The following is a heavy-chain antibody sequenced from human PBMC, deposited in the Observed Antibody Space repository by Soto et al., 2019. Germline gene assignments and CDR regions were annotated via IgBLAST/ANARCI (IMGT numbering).Heavy chain of an antibody. V-gene: IGHV1-18*01. D-gene: IGHD3-10*01. CDR1: GAIVSNDG. CDR2: ISGYNGNA. J-gene: IGHJ3*02. CDR3: ATGGGALDI. Sequence: QVELVQSGAEVKKPGATVRVSCKASGAIVSNDGINWVRQAPGQGLEWMGCISGYNGNAHYSQKFQNRVTVTTDTSTTTAYMELRSLRSDDTALYYCATGGGALDIWGQGTMVIVSS.